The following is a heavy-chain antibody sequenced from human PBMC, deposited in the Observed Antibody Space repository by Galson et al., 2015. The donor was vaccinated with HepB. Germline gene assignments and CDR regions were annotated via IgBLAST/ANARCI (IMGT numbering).Heavy chain of an antibody. CDR2: ISYDGSNK. V-gene: IGHV3-30*18. Sequence: SLRLSCAASGFTFSSYGMHWVRQAPGKGLEWVAVISYDGSNKYYADSVKGRFTISRDNSKNTLYLQMNSLRAEDTAVYYCAKDPYSSSWHDRDYYYYYMDVWGKGTTVTVSS. CDR3: AKDPYSSSWHDRDYYYYYMDV. CDR1: GFTFSSYG. J-gene: IGHJ6*03. D-gene: IGHD6-13*01.